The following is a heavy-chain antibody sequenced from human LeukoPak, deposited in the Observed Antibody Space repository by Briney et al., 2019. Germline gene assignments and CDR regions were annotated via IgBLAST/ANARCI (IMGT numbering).Heavy chain of an antibody. CDR3: ATAVRGVITTYDAFDI. V-gene: IGHV1-8*01. CDR2: MNPNSGNT. Sequence: ASVKVSCKASGYTFTSYDINWVRQATGQGLEWMGWMNPNSGNTGYAQKFQGRVTMTRNTFISTAYMELSSLRSEDTAVYYCATAVRGVITTYDAFDIWGQGTMVTVSS. CDR1: GYTFTSYD. D-gene: IGHD3-10*01. J-gene: IGHJ3*02.